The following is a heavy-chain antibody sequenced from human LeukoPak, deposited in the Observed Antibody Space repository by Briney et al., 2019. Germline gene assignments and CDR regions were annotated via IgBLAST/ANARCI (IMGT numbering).Heavy chain of an antibody. D-gene: IGHD2-21*02. V-gene: IGHV4-61*01. CDR3: ARRVVVTAIDYYYGMDV. CDR1: GGSVSGGSYY. CDR2: IYYSGST. J-gene: IGHJ6*02. Sequence: SETLSLTCTVSGGSVSGGSYYWSWIRQPPGKGLEWIGYIYYSGSTNYNPSLKSRVTISVDTSKNQFSLKLSSVTAADTAVYYCARRVVVTAIDYYYGMDVWGQGTTVTVSS.